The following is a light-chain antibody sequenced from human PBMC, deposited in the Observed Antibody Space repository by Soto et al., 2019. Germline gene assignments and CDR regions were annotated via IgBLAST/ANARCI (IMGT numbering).Light chain of an antibody. CDR1: SSDVGGYHY. CDR3: NSYTSSSTYVV. CDR2: DVD. J-gene: IGLJ2*01. Sequence: QSVLTQPASVSGSPGQSITISCTGTSSDVGGYHYVSWYQHHPGKAPKLMIYDVDNRPSGVSNRFSGSKSGNTASLTISGLQAEDEADYYCNSYTSSSTYVVFGGGTKQTVL. V-gene: IGLV2-14*03.